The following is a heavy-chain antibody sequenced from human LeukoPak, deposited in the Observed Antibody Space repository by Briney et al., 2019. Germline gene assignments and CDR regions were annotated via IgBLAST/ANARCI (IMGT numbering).Heavy chain of an antibody. Sequence: SETLSLTCTVSGGSVSSGSYYWSWIRQPPGKGPEWIGYIYYSGSTNYNPSLKSRVTISVDTSKNQSSLKLSSVTAADTAVYYCARDIGSSWGVMEFDYWGQGTLVTVSS. V-gene: IGHV4-61*01. D-gene: IGHD6-13*01. CDR2: IYYSGST. CDR1: GGSVSSGSYY. J-gene: IGHJ4*02. CDR3: ARDIGSSWGVMEFDY.